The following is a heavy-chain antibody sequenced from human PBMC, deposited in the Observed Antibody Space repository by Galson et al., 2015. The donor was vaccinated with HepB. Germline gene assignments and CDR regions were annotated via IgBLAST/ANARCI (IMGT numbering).Heavy chain of an antibody. V-gene: IGHV3-11*06. CDR2: ISSSGSST. D-gene: IGHD5-18*01. CDR3: ARDWKWMQLWWGGAFDL. J-gene: IGHJ3*01. CDR1: GFTFSDYY. Sequence: SLRLSCAASGFTFSDYYMSWIRQAPGKGLEWISYISSSGSSTDYADSVKGRFTISRGNAKNSLYLQMNSLRGEDTAVYYCARDWKWMQLWWGGAFDLWGQGTMVTVPS.